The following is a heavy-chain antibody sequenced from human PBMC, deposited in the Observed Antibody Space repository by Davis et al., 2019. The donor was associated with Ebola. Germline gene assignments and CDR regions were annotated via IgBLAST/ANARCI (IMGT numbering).Heavy chain of an antibody. CDR1: GDSVSGNDVA. V-gene: IGHV6-1*01. J-gene: IGHJ4*02. CDR3: ARDHLYSIDY. D-gene: IGHD2-15*01. CDR2: TYYRSKWWH. Sequence: SQTLSLTCAISGDSVSGNDVAWNWFRQSPSRGLEWLGRTYYRSKWWHDYASSVKSRLTIKPDTSKNHFSLQLNSVTPEDTAVYYCARDHLYSIDYWGQGTLVTVSS.